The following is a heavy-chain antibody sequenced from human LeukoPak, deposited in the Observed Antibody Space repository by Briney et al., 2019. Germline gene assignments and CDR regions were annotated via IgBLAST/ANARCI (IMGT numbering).Heavy chain of an antibody. CDR3: AGRALDYYDSSGYYDY. CDR2: IYTSGST. V-gene: IGHV4-4*07. J-gene: IGHJ4*02. CDR1: GGSISSYY. Sequence: PSETLSLTCTVSGGSISSYYWSWIRQPAGKGLEWIGRIYTSGSTNYNPSLKSRVTMSVDTSKNQFSLKLSSVTAADTAVYYCAGRALDYYDSSGYYDYWGQGTLVTVSP. D-gene: IGHD3-22*01.